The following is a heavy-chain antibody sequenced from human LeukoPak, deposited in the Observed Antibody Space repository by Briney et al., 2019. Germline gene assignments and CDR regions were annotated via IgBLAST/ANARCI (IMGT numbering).Heavy chain of an antibody. CDR1: RFTFRTYA. CDR3: AKFRALNYYGSGPSH. D-gene: IGHD3-10*01. J-gene: IGHJ4*02. V-gene: IGHV3-23*01. Sequence: GGTLRLSCAASRFTFRTYAMTRVRQAPGKGPKWVSAIGATSGSTSYADSVKGRFTISRDNSKNTLYLQMNSLRAEDTAVYYCAKFRALNYYGSGPSHWGQGTLVTVSS. CDR2: IGATSGST.